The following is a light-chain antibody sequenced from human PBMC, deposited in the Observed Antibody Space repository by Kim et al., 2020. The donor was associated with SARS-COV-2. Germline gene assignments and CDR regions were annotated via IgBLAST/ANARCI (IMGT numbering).Light chain of an antibody. CDR1: QDINSR. CDR2: NAS. V-gene: IGKV1-12*01. Sequence: DIQMTQSPSSVSASVGDRVTITCRASQDINSRLAWYQQRPGMVPKLLIDNASNLQSGVPSRFSGSGSGTEFTLTICNLQPEDFATYYCQQANNSPWTFGQGTKVDIK. CDR3: QQANNSPWT. J-gene: IGKJ1*01.